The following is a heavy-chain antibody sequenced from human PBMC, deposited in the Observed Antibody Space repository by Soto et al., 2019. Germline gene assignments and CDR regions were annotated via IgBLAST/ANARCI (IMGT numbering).Heavy chain of an antibody. CDR3: AATIFFDY. V-gene: IGHV3-30*03. Sequence: QVQLVESGGGVVQPGRSLRLSCAASGFTFSSYGMHWVRQAPGKGLEWVAVISYDGSNKYYADSVKGRFTISRDNSKNTLYLQMNSLRAEDTAVYYCAATIFFDYWGQGTLVTVSS. J-gene: IGHJ4*02. CDR2: ISYDGSNK. D-gene: IGHD1-26*01. CDR1: GFTFSSYG.